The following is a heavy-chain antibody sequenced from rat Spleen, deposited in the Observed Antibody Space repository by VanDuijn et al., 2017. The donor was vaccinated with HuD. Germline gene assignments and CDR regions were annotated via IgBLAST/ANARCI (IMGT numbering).Heavy chain of an antibody. CDR3: TREGHTMDRATYWFAY. CDR1: GFSLTSDG. V-gene: IGHV2S12*01. Sequence: QLQLKESGPGLVQPSQTSSLTCTVSGFSLTSDGVSWVRQPPVKGLVWIAAVSSGGNTYYDSTLKSRLSISRDTSKSQVFLKIYSLQTEDTAIYFCTREGHTMDRATYWFAYWGQGTLVTVSS. CDR2: VSSGGNT. J-gene: IGHJ3*01. D-gene: IGHD1-9*01.